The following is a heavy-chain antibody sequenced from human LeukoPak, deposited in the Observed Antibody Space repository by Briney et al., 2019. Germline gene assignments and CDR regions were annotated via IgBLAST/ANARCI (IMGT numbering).Heavy chain of an antibody. J-gene: IGHJ5*02. CDR1: GGTFSSYA. D-gene: IGHD3-3*01. CDR3: ARDHGEERFDP. CDR2: IIPIFGTA. V-gene: IGHV1-69*05. Sequence: ASVKVSCKASGGTFSSYAISWVRQAPGQGLEWMGGIIPIFGTANYAQKFQGRVTMTTDTSTSTAYMELRSLRSDDTAVYYCARDHGEERFDPWGQGTLVTVSS.